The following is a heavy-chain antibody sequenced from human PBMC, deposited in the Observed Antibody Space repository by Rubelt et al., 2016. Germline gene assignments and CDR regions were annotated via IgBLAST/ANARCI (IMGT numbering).Heavy chain of an antibody. CDR2: INHSGSI. D-gene: IGHD6-13*01. Sequence: QVQLQQWGAGLLKPSETLSLTCAVYGGSFSGSYWSWIRHPPGQGLESIGEINHSGSINYYPSPKSRVTISGDTAENQVPLKLSSVTAADTGVDYCARGNGSPPLGYWGQGSLVTVSS. J-gene: IGHJ4*02. V-gene: IGHV4-34*01. CDR3: ARGNGSPPLGY. CDR1: GGSFSGSY.